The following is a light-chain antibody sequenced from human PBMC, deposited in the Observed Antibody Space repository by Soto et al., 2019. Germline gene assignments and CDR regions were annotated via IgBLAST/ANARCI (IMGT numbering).Light chain of an antibody. J-gene: IGKJ1*01. V-gene: IGKV3-15*01. Sequence: EIVLTQSPAGLSLSPGERATLSCGASQSVSSYLAWYQQKPGQAPRLLIYGASTRATGIPARFSGSGSGTEFTLTISSLQSEDFAVYYCQQYNNWPRTFGQGTKVDIK. CDR3: QQYNNWPRT. CDR2: GAS. CDR1: QSVSSY.